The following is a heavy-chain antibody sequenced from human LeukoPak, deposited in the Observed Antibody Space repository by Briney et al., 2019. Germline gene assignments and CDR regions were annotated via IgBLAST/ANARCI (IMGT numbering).Heavy chain of an antibody. CDR1: GYTFTSYA. CDR3: ARGGNSRGKYFQH. V-gene: IGHV1-46*01. J-gene: IGHJ1*01. Sequence: ASVKVSCKASGYTFTSYAMHWVRQAPGQRLEWMGIINPSGGSTSYAQKLQGRVTMTTDTSTSTAYMELRSLRSDDTAVYYCARGGNSRGKYFQHWGQGTLVTVSS. CDR2: INPSGGST. D-gene: IGHD4-23*01.